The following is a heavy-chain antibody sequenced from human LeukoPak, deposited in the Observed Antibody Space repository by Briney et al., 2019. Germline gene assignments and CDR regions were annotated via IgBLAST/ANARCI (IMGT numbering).Heavy chain of an antibody. Sequence: SETLSLTCTVSVGSISSSSYYWGWIRQPPGKGLEWIGSIYYSGSTYHNPSLKSRVTISVDTSKNQFSLKLSSVTAADTAVYYCARSPGRGSTYNWFDPWGQGTLVTVSS. CDR2: IYYSGST. D-gene: IGHD3-10*01. V-gene: IGHV4-39*01. CDR1: VGSISSSSYY. CDR3: ARSPGRGSTYNWFDP. J-gene: IGHJ5*02.